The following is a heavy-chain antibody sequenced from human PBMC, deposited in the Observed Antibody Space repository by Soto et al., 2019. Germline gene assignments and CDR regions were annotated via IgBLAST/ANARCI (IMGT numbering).Heavy chain of an antibody. CDR2: TYYRSKWYN. CDR3: ARVYYDFWSGYYDAFDI. D-gene: IGHD3-3*01. V-gene: IGHV6-1*01. CDR1: GDRVSRNSAA. J-gene: IGHJ3*02. Sequence: PSQTLSLTYAISGDRVSRNSAAWNWIRQSPSRDLEWLGRTYYRSKWYNDYAVSVKSRITINPYTSKNQFSLQLNSVTPEDTAVYYCARVYYDFWSGYYDAFDIWGQGTMVTLSS.